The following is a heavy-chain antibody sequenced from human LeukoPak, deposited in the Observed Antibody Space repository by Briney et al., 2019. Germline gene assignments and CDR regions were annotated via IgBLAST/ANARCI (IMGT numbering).Heavy chain of an antibody. Sequence: GGSLRLSCAASGFTVSSNYMSWVRQAPGKGLEWVSVIYSGGSTYYADSVKGLFTISRDNSKNTLYLQMNSLRAEDTAVYYCARDNYYYGSGSYPWDWGQGTLVTVSS. V-gene: IGHV3-53*01. J-gene: IGHJ4*02. CDR3: ARDNYYYGSGSYPWD. CDR2: IYSGGST. D-gene: IGHD3-10*01. CDR1: GFTVSSNY.